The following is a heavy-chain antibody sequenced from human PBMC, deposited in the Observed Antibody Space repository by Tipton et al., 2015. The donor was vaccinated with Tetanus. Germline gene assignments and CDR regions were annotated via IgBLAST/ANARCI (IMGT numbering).Heavy chain of an antibody. J-gene: IGHJ4*02. CDR2: IYYSGTT. CDR3: ARANFDFSKKGPFDS. D-gene: IGHD3-3*01. Sequence: TLSLTCDVSGGPVSSSNWWSWVRQAPGKGLEWIGEIYYSGTTNYNPSLKSRVTISRDTSKNQFSLKLASVTAADTAVYFCARANFDFSKKGPFDSRGQGILVIVSA. V-gene: IGHV4-4*01. CDR1: GGPVSSSNW.